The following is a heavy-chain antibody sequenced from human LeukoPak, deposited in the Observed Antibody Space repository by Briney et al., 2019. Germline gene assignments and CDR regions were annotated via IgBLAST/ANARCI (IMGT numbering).Heavy chain of an antibody. J-gene: IGHJ4*02. CDR2: INHSGST. CDR1: GGSFSGYY. V-gene: IGHV4-34*01. CDR3: ARSPGRYYGSGNYYKGSDY. D-gene: IGHD3-10*01. Sequence: SETLSLTCAVYGGSFSGYYWSWIRQPPGKGLEWIGEINHSGSTNYNPSLKSRVTISVDTSKNQFSLKLSSVTAADTAVYYCARSPGRYYGSGNYYKGSDYWGQGTLVTVSS.